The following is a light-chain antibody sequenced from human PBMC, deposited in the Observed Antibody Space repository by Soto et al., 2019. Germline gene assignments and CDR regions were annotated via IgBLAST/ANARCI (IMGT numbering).Light chain of an antibody. CDR3: QQSYSTPT. Sequence: DIQMTQSPSSLPASVGDRVTITCRASQSISTYVNWYQQKAGKAPKLLIYDASSLYSGVPSRFSGSGSGTDFTLTISTLQHEDFATYYCQQSYSTPTFGPGTKVDIK. CDR1: QSISTY. CDR2: DAS. J-gene: IGKJ3*01. V-gene: IGKV1-39*01.